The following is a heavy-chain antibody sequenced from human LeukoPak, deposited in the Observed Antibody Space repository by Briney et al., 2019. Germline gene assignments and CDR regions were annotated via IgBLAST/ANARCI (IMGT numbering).Heavy chain of an antibody. Sequence: ASVKVSCKASGYTFTSYGISWVRQAPGQGLEWLGWVSTYNGNTHYAQKLQGRVTMTTDTSTTTAYMELRSLRSDDTAVYYCARDYRTGFDYWGQGTLVTVSS. CDR1: GYTFTSYG. CDR2: VSTYNGNT. D-gene: IGHD7-27*01. V-gene: IGHV1-18*01. CDR3: ARDYRTGFDY. J-gene: IGHJ4*02.